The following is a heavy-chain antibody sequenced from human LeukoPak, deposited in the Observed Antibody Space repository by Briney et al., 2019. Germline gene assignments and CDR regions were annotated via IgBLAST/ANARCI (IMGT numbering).Heavy chain of an antibody. CDR3: ARDSGSAYYGVDF. CDR2: IAYDGSHK. D-gene: IGHD3-3*01. Sequence: PGGSLRLSCAASGFIFSTYGLHCVRQAPGKGLEWVAVIAYDGSHKYYADSVKGRFTISRDNTKNTLYLQMNSLRAEDTAVYYCARDSGSAYYGVDFWGQGTLVTVSS. V-gene: IGHV3-30*03. J-gene: IGHJ4*02. CDR1: GFIFSTYG.